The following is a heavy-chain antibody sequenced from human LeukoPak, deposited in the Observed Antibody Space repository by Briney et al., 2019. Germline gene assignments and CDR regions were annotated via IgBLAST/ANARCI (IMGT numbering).Heavy chain of an antibody. J-gene: IGHJ4*02. Sequence: GGSLRLSCAASGFTFSTYAMSWVRQAPGKGLELVSGLSGSGSSAYYADSVKGRFTISRDNSKNTLYLQMNSLRPEDSAVYYCAKGFTNLGDDWGQGTLVTGSS. D-gene: IGHD2-8*01. V-gene: IGHV3-23*01. CDR3: AKGFTNLGDD. CDR2: LSGSGSSA. CDR1: GFTFSTYA.